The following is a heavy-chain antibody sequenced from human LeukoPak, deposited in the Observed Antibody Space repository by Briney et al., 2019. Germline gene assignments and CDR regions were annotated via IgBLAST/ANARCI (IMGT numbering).Heavy chain of an antibody. D-gene: IGHD2-2*01. J-gene: IGHJ5*01. CDR2: INPNSGGT. CDR1: GYTFTGYY. Sequence: GASVKVSCKASGYTFTGYYMHWVRQAPGQGLGWMGWINPNSGGTNYAQKFQGRATMTRDTSISTAYMELSRLRSDDTAVYYCARLEVGYCSNTSCYANDPWGQGTLVTVSS. CDR3: ARLEVGYCSNTSCYANDP. V-gene: IGHV1-2*02.